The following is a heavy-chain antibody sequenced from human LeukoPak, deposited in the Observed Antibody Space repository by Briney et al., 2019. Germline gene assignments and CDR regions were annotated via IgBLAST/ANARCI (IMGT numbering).Heavy chain of an antibody. D-gene: IGHD5-18*01. Sequence: GGSLRLSCVVSGFSLSTNGMSWVRQAPGKGLEWVSAITMSGTSTYYADSVKGRFTISRDSSKNTLYLQMNSLRAEDTAVYYCVRGDTYGRYWGQGTLVTVSS. J-gene: IGHJ4*02. CDR2: ITMSGTST. CDR1: GFSLSTNG. CDR3: VRGDTYGRY. V-gene: IGHV3-23*01.